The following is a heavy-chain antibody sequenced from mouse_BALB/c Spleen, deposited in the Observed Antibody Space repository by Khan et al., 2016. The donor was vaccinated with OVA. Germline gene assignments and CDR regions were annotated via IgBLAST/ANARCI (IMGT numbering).Heavy chain of an antibody. CDR3: ARSYDYDVGGFAY. Sequence: QVQLKQSGPGLVAPSQSLSITCTVSGFSLSNYGIHWVRQPPGKGLEWLGVIWPGGITNYNSALMSRLIIIKDNSKSQVFLKMNRLQTDDTAIYYCARSYDYDVGGFAYWGQGTLVTVSA. V-gene: IGHV2-9*02. CDR2: IWPGGIT. CDR1: GFSLSNYG. D-gene: IGHD2-4*01. J-gene: IGHJ3*01.